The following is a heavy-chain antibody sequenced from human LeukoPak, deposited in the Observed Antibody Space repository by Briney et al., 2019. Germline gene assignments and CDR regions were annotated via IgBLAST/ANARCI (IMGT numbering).Heavy chain of an antibody. J-gene: IGHJ3*02. CDR3: AKDIGLGYSYGPGAFDI. CDR2: ISWNSGSI. Sequence: GGSLRLSCAASGFTFDDYAMHWVRQAPGKGLEWVSGISWNSGSIGYADSVKGRFTISRDNAKNSLYLQMNGLRAEDTALYYCAKDIGLGYSYGPGAFDIWGQGTMVTVSS. D-gene: IGHD5-18*01. CDR1: GFTFDDYA. V-gene: IGHV3-9*01.